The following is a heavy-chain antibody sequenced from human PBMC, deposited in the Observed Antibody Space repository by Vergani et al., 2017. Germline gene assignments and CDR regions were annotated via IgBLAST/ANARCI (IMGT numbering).Heavy chain of an antibody. D-gene: IGHD4-17*01. V-gene: IGHV5-10-1*03. Sequence: EVQLVQSGAEVKKPGESLRISCKGSGYSFTSYWISWVRQMPGKGLEWMGRIDPSDSYTNYSPSFQGHVTISADKSISTAYLQWSSLKASDTAMYDCARHLDYGDYFYVAFDIWGQGTMVTVSS. J-gene: IGHJ3*02. CDR2: IDPSDSYT. CDR1: GYSFTSYW. CDR3: ARHLDYGDYFYVAFDI.